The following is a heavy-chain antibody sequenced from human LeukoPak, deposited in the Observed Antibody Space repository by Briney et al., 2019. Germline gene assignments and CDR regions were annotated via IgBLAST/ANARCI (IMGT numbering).Heavy chain of an antibody. CDR1: GGSISSYY. D-gene: IGHD2-2*01. CDR2: IFYSGST. J-gene: IGHJ2*01. CDR3: ARVRGACSSTSCYASYWYFDL. Sequence: SETLSLTCTVSGGSISSYYWSWIRQPPGKGLEWIGYIFYSGSTNYNPSLKSRVTISVDTSKNQFSLKLSSVTAADTAVYYCARVRGACSSTSCYASYWYFDLWGRGTLVTVSS. V-gene: IGHV4-59*01.